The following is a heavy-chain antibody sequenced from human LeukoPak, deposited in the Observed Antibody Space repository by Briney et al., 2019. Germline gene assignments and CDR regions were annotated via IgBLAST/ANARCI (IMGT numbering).Heavy chain of an antibody. D-gene: IGHD2-15*01. CDR1: GFTFSSYA. CDR3: AKDLDIVVVAAAITGDY. CDR2: ISGSGGST. V-gene: IGHV3-23*01. J-gene: IGHJ4*02. Sequence: GGSLRLSCAASGFTFSSYAMSWVRQAPGKGLEWVSAISGSGGSTYYADSVKGRFTISRDNSKNTLYLQMNSLRAEDTAVYYCAKDLDIVVVAAAITGDYWGQGTLVTVSS.